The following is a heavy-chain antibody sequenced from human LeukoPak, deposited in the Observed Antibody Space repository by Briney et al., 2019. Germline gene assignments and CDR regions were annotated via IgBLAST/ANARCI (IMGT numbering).Heavy chain of an antibody. CDR3: ASYPYGSPKLPDAFDI. V-gene: IGHV3-48*04. CDR2: ISSSGSTI. J-gene: IGHJ3*02. D-gene: IGHD3-10*01. Sequence: GGSLRLSCAASGFTFSSYSMNWVRQAPGKGLEWVSYISSSGSTIYYADSVKGRFTISRDNAKNSLYLQMNSLRAEDTAVYYCASYPYGSPKLPDAFDIWGQGTMVTVSS. CDR1: GFTFSSYS.